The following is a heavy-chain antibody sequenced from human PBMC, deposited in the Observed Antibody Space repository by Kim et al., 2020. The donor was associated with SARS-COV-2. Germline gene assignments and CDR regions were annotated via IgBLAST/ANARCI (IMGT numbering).Heavy chain of an antibody. J-gene: IGHJ4*02. CDR2: ISGSGGST. D-gene: IGHD3-10*01. CDR3: AKDDFENYWPDLWFGESKVPFDY. CDR1: GFTFSSYA. V-gene: IGHV3-23*01. Sequence: GGSLRLSCAASGFTFSSYAMSWVRQAPGKGLEWVSAISGSGGSTYYADSVKGRFTISRDNSKNTLYLQMNSLRAEDTAVYYCAKDDFENYWPDLWFGESKVPFDYWGQGTLVTVSS.